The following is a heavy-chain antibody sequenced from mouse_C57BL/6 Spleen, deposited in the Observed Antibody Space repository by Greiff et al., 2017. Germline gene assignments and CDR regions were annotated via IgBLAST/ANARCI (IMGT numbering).Heavy chain of an antibody. CDR2: IYPGSGST. J-gene: IGHJ4*01. CDR1: GYTFTSYW. V-gene: IGHV1-55*01. Sequence: QVQLQQPGAELVKPGASVKMSCKASGYTFTSYWITWVKQRPGQGLEWVGDIYPGSGSTNYNEKFKSKATLTVDTSSSTAYMQLRSLTSEDSAVYYCAAQATPFAMDYWGQGTSVTVSS. CDR3: AAQATPFAMDY. D-gene: IGHD3-2*02.